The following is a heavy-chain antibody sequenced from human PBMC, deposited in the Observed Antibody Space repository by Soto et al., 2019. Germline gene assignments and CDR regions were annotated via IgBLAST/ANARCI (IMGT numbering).Heavy chain of an antibody. D-gene: IGHD3-10*01. Sequence: GGSLRLSCSASGFTFSSYAMHWVRQAPGKGLEYVSAISSNGGGTYYADSVKGRFTISRDNSKNTLYLQMSSLRAEDTAVYYCVVYGSGIIVAFDIWGQGTMVTVSS. V-gene: IGHV3-64D*06. CDR3: VVYGSGIIVAFDI. J-gene: IGHJ3*02. CDR1: GFTFSSYA. CDR2: ISSNGGGT.